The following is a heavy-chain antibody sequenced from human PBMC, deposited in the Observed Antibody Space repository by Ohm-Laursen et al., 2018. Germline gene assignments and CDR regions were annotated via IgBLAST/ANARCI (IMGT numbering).Heavy chain of an antibody. CDR1: GFSSGSYV. CDR2: ITGSGGST. J-gene: IGHJ4*02. D-gene: IGHD6-13*01. CDR3: AKRGGSSQGREFDF. Sequence: SLRLSCSASGFSSGSYVMNWVRQAPGEGLEWVSSITGSGGSTYYADSVKGRFTISRDNSKNTLYLQMNSLRAEDTAVYYCAKRGGSSQGREFDFWGQGTLVTVSS. V-gene: IGHV3-23*01.